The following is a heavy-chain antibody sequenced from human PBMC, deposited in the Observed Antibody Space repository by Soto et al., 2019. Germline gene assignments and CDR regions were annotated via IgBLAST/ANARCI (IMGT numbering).Heavy chain of an antibody. CDR2: IIPILGTT. CDR1: VGTLSSYA. V-gene: IGHV1-69*06. Sequence: GASVRVSCKASVGTLSSYAISWVRQAPGQGCEWVGGIIPILGTTNYAQKFQGRVTMTADKSTSTPYMELSSLKSEDTAVYSRARAPPDQGAHLSYFDYWGQGTLVTVSS. CDR3: ARAPPDQGAHLSYFDY. J-gene: IGHJ4*02.